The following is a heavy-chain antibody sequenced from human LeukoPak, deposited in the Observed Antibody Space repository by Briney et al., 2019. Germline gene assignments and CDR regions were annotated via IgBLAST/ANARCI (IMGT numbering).Heavy chain of an antibody. CDR2: IKRKTDGGTT. D-gene: IGHD3-22*01. V-gene: IGHV3-15*01. CDR1: GFTFSNAL. Sequence: GGSLRLSCTASGFTFSNALMSWVRQAPGKGLEWVGRIKRKTDGGTTHYASPVQGRFTISRDDSKNTLYLQTNSLKTEDTAVYYCTTGHYDSSGYYSIGYWGQGNLGSVSS. J-gene: IGHJ4*02. CDR3: TTGHYDSSGYYSIGY.